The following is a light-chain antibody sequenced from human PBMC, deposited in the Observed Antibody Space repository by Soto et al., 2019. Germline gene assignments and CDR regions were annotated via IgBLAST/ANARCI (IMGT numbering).Light chain of an antibody. J-gene: IGLJ3*02. V-gene: IGLV2-14*01. Sequence: QSALTQPASVSGSPGQSITVSCTGSSSDFGDDKYVSWYQQQPGKGPNLLIYGVNSRPSGISNRFSGSKSGNTASLTISGLQVEDVAEYFCGSFTTSRIWVFGGGTKVTVL. CDR3: GSFTTSRIWV. CDR2: GVN. CDR1: SSDFGDDKY.